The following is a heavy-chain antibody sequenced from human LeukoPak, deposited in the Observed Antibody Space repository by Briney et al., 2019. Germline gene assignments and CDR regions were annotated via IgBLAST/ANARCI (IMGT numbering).Heavy chain of an antibody. J-gene: IGHJ4*02. CDR2: IKHDGSAN. V-gene: IGHV3-7*01. Sequence: PGGTLRLSCAASGFTFSNYWLNWVRQAPGKGLEWIANIKHDGSANTYVDFVKGRSTLSRDNAKHSLYLQMNSLRAEDTAVYYCARASLYYDFWSGPFDYWGEGNLVTVSS. D-gene: IGHD3-3*01. CDR3: ARASLYYDFWSGPFDY. CDR1: GFTFSNYW.